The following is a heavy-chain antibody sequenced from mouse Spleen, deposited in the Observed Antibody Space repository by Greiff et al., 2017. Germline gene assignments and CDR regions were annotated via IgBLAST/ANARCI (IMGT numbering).Heavy chain of an antibody. Sequence: EVQLQESGAELVKPGASVKLSCTASGFNIKDYYMHWVKQRTEQGLEWIGRIDPEDGETKYAPKFQGKATITADTSSNTAYLQLSSLTSEDTAVYYCGGYYSPSYYAMDYWGQGTSVTVSS. CDR1: GFNIKDYY. CDR3: GGYYSPSYYAMDY. V-gene: IGHV14-2*01. J-gene: IGHJ4*01. D-gene: IGHD2-3*01. CDR2: IDPEDGET.